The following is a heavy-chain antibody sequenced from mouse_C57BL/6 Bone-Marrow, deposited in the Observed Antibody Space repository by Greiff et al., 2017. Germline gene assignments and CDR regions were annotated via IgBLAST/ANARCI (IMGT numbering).Heavy chain of an antibody. Sequence: EVQLQQSGPELVKPGASVKIPCKASGYTFTDYNMDWVKQSHGKSLEWIGDINPNNGGTIYNQKFKGKATLTVDKSSSTAYMELRSLTSEDTAVYYCARKDYGSKYYFDYWGQGTTLTVSS. J-gene: IGHJ2*01. V-gene: IGHV1-18*01. CDR3: ARKDYGSKYYFDY. CDR1: GYTFTDYN. D-gene: IGHD1-1*01. CDR2: INPNNGGT.